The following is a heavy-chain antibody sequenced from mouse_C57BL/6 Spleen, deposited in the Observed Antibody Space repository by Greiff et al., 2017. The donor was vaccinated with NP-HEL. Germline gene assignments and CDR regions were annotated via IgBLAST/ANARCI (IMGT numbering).Heavy chain of an antibody. J-gene: IGHJ3*01. CDR1: GFNIKDYY. D-gene: IGHD3-2*02. Sequence: VQLQQSGAELVRPGASVKLSCTASGFNIKDYYMHWVKQRPEQGLEWIGLIHPNIGGTNYASKFKGKATITADNSSNTAYLQLSSLTSEDTAVYYCSVPRTAQATYLFAYWGQGTPVTVS. V-gene: IGHV14-4*01. CDR2: IHPNIGGT. CDR3: SVPRTAQATYLFAY.